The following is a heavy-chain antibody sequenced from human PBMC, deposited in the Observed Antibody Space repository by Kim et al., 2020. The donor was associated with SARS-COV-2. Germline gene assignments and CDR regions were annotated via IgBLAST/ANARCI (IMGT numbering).Heavy chain of an antibody. V-gene: IGHV4-59*01. CDR2: GTT. J-gene: IGHJ6*02. D-gene: IGHD3-3*01. Sequence: GTTNYNPSLRSRGAISVTASKSQLSLQLTSVTAADTAVYYCARDGYYGLDVWGQGTTVTVSS. CDR3: ARDGYYGLDV.